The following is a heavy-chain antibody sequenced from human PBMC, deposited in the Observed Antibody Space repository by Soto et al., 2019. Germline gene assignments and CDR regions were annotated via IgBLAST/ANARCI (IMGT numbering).Heavy chain of an antibody. D-gene: IGHD6-19*01. CDR3: ARGRGRYSSGWSWFDP. J-gene: IGHJ5*02. V-gene: IGHV4-4*01. Sequence: LSLTCGVSGGTIRSPDWLTWVRQPPGKGLEWIGEIFQSGSTNYTPSLESRVTISVDKSKNQFSLTLTSVTAADTAVYFCARGRGRYSSGWSWFDPWGQGILVTVSS. CDR1: GGTIRSPDW. CDR2: IFQSGST.